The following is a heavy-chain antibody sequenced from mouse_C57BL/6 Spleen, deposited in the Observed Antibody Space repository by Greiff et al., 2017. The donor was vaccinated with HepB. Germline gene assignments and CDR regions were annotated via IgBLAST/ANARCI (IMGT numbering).Heavy chain of an antibody. CDR3: AWRALYAMDY. D-gene: IGHD3-3*01. CDR1: GFTFSDYG. CDR2: ISSGSSTI. J-gene: IGHJ4*01. Sequence: VQLVESGGGLVKPGGSLKLSCAASGFTFSDYGMHWVRQAPEKGLEWVAYISSGSSTIYYADTVKGRFTISRDNAKNTLFLQMTSLRSEDTAMYYCAWRALYAMDYWGQGTSVTVSS. V-gene: IGHV5-17*01.